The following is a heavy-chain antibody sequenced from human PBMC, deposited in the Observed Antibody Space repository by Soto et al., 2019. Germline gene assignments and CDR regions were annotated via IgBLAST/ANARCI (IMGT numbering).Heavy chain of an antibody. CDR2: IKSKTDGGST. CDR1: GFTFSNAW. Sequence: GGSLRLSCAASGFTFSNAWMNWVRQAPGKGLEWVGRIKSKTDGGSTYYADSVKGRFTISRDNSKNTLYLQMNSLRAEDTAVYYCAKDLSGYDYVPWDWGYYYYMDVWGKGTTVTVSS. J-gene: IGHJ6*03. D-gene: IGHD5-12*01. CDR3: AKDLSGYDYVPWDWGYYYYMDV. V-gene: IGHV3-15*07.